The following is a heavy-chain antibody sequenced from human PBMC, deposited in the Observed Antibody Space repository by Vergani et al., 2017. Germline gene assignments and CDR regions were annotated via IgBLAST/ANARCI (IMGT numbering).Heavy chain of an antibody. Sequence: EVQLVESGGGLIQPGGSLRLSCAASGFTVSSNYMSWVRQAPGKGLEWVSVIYSGGSTYYAASVKGRFTISRDNSKNTLYLQMNSRRAEDTAVYYCARGTGSGWYLLRVQYWGQGTLVTVSS. V-gene: IGHV3-53*01. CDR1: GFTVSSNY. D-gene: IGHD6-19*01. CDR3: ARGTGSGWYLLRVQY. CDR2: IYSGGST. J-gene: IGHJ1*01.